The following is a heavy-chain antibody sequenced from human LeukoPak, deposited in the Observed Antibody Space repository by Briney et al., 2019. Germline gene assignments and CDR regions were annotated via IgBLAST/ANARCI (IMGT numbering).Heavy chain of an antibody. CDR3: PKDGAARLRDY. D-gene: IGHD6-6*01. V-gene: IGHV3-23*01. CDR1: GFTFSSYA. J-gene: IGHJ4*02. CDR2: ISGSGGST. Sequence: GGSLRLSCAASGFTFSSYAMSWVRQAPGKGLEWVSAISGSGGSTYYADSVKGRFTISRDNSKTTLYLQMNSLRAEDTAVYYCPKDGAARLRDYWGQGTRVTVSS.